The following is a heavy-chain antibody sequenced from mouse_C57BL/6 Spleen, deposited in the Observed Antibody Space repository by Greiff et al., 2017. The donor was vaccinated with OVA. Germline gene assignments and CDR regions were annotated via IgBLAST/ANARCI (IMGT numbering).Heavy chain of an antibody. CDR2: ISSGSSTI. Sequence: EVKLMESGGGLVKPGGSLKLSCAASGFTFSDYGMHWVRQAPEKGLEWVAYISSGSSTIYYADTVKGRFTISRDNAKNTLFLHMTNLRSEYTAMYYCVLYDLNPLGGYWGQGTTLTVSA. D-gene: IGHD2-3*01. J-gene: IGHJ2*01. V-gene: IGHV5-17*01. CDR3: VLYDLNPLGGY. CDR1: GFTFSDYG.